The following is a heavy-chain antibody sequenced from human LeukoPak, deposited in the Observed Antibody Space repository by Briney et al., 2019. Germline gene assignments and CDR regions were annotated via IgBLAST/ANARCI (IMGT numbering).Heavy chain of an antibody. J-gene: IGHJ4*02. CDR2: IYHSGST. CDR1: GYSINSGYY. Sequence: PSETLSLTCAVSGYSINSGYYWGWIRQPPGKGLEWIGSIYHSGSTYYNPSLKSRVTISVDTSKNQFSLKLSSVTAADTAVYYCARGTAGYSYRIDYWGQGTLVTVSS. CDR3: ARGTAGYSYRIDY. D-gene: IGHD5-18*01. V-gene: IGHV4-38-2*01.